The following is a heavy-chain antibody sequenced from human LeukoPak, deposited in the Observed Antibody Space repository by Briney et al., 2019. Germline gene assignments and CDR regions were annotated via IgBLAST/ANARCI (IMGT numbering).Heavy chain of an antibody. CDR2: MNPNSGDT. CDR1: GYTFTNYD. J-gene: IGHJ4*02. V-gene: IGHV1-8*01. D-gene: IGHD1-26*01. Sequence: ASVKVSCKASGYTFTNYDINWVRQATGQGLEWMGWMNPNSGDTGYAQKFQGRVTITADKSTSTAYMELSSLRSEDTAVYYCARVKTGELPRLDYWGQGTLVTVSS. CDR3: ARVKTGELPRLDY.